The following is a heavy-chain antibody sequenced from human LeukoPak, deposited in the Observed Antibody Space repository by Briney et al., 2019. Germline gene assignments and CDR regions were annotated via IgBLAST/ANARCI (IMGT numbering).Heavy chain of an antibody. CDR1: GGTFSSYA. CDR3: ASYPYYYGSGSYYY. D-gene: IGHD3-10*01. V-gene: IGHV1-69*05. CDR2: IIPIFGTA. Sequence: ASVKVSCKASGGTFSSYAISWVRQAPGQGLEWMGRIIPIFGTANYAQKFQGRVTITTDESTSTAYMELSGLRSEDTAVYYCASYPYYYGSGSYYYWGQGTLVTVSS. J-gene: IGHJ4*02.